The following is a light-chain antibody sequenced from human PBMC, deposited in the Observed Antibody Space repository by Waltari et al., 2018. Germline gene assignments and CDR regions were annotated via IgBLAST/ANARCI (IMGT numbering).Light chain of an antibody. J-gene: IGLJ2*01. Sequence: QSVLTQPPSVSAAPGQKVTISCPGSSSNIGNTYVSWYQQLPGTAPKLLIYDNNKRPSGIPDRFSGSKSGTSATLGITGLQTGDEADYYCGTWDSSLSVVVFGGGTKLTVL. V-gene: IGLV1-51*01. CDR3: GTWDSSLSVVV. CDR2: DNN. CDR1: SSNIGNTY.